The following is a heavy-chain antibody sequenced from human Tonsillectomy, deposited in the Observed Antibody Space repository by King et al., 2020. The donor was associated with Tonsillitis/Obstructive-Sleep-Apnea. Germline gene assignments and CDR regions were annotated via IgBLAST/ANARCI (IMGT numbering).Heavy chain of an antibody. CDR2: IKHDGSEK. J-gene: IGHJ4*02. V-gene: IGHV3-7*01. CDR1: GFTFSSYW. D-gene: IGHD3-3*01. CDR3: ARDQIWSGHYKDY. Sequence: KLVQSGGGLVQPGGSLRLSCAASGFTFSSYWMSWVRQAPGKGLEWVANIKHDGSEKYYVDSVKGRFTISRDNARKTLYLQMNSLRAEDTSMYYCARDQIWSGHYKDYWGQGTLVSVSS.